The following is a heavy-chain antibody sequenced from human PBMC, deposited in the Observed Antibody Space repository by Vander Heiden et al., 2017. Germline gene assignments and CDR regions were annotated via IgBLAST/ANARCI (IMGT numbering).Heavy chain of an antibody. V-gene: IGHV1-18*01. D-gene: IGHD3-10*01. Sequence: QVQLVQSGAEVKKPGASVKVSCKASGYTFTSYGISWVRQAPGQGLEWMGWISAYNGNTNYAQKLQGRVTMTTDTSTSTAYMELRSLRSDDTAVYYCARVSLLWFGELPKGHYGYLDYWGQGTLVTVSS. CDR3: ARVSLLWFGELPKGHYGYLDY. CDR1: GYTFTSYG. CDR2: ISAYNGNT. J-gene: IGHJ4*02.